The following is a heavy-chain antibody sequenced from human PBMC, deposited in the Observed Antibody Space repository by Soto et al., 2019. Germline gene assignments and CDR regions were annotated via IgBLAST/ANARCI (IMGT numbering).Heavy chain of an antibody. V-gene: IGHV3-53*01. Sequence: EVQLVESGGGLIQAGGSLRLSCAASGFSVSRDYMNWVRQAPGRGLEWVSVIYSGGTTDYADSVKGRFTISRDNSKNTVYLQMNSLRADDTAVYYCARALSGRYSNSWYNAFDIWGQGTMVTVSS. CDR1: GFSVSRDY. D-gene: IGHD6-13*01. CDR3: ARALSGRYSNSWYNAFDI. J-gene: IGHJ3*02. CDR2: IYSGGTT.